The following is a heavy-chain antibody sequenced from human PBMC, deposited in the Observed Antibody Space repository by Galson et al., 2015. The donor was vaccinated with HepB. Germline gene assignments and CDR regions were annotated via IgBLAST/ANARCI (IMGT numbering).Heavy chain of an antibody. CDR2: INPNSGGT. CDR1: GYTFTGYY. Sequence: SVKVSCKASGYTFTGYYMHWVRQAPGQGLEWMGWINPNSGGTNYAQKFQGRVTMTRDTSISTAYMGLSRLRSDDTAVYYRARVIARTYYYYYMDVWGKGTTVTVSS. CDR3: ARVIARTYYYYYMDV. V-gene: IGHV1-2*02. J-gene: IGHJ6*03. D-gene: IGHD3-16*02.